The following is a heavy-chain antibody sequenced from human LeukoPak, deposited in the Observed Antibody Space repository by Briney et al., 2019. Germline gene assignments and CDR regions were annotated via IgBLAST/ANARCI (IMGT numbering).Heavy chain of an antibody. CDR2: ISGSGSST. V-gene: IGHV3-23*01. Sequence: GGSLRLSCAASGFTFSSYGMSWVRQAPGKGLEWVSAISGSGSSTYYAASVKGRLTISRDNSKNTLYLQMNSLRAEDTAVYYCARNMVRGYEDAFDIWGQGTMVTVSS. CDR3: ARNMVRGYEDAFDI. D-gene: IGHD3-10*01. CDR1: GFTFSSYG. J-gene: IGHJ3*02.